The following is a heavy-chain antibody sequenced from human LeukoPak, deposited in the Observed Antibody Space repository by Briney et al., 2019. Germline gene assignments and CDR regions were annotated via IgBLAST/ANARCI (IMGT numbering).Heavy chain of an antibody. CDR2: VIPILGIA. CDR3: AREGYCSRTSCYPGYFQH. J-gene: IGHJ1*01. D-gene: IGHD2-2*01. V-gene: IGHV1-69*04. CDR1: GGTFSSYA. Sequence: SVKVSCKASGGTFSSYAFSWVRPAPGQGLEWMGRVIPILGIANYAQKFQGRVTITADKSTSTAYMELSSLRSEDTAVYYCAREGYCSRTSCYPGYFQHWGQGTLVTVSS.